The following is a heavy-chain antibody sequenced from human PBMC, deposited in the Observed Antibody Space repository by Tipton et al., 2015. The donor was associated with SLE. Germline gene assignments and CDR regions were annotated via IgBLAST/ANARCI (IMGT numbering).Heavy chain of an antibody. Sequence: TLSLTCSVSGGSISSNYWIWIRQPPGKGLEWIGYISDGGGTNYNPSLKSRVTISVDPAKNEFSLKLTYVTAADTAVYYCARGMLTWRGAIIGFYVWGQGTSVNVSS. CDR2: ISDGGGT. J-gene: IGHJ6*02. CDR3: ARGMLTWRGAIIGFYV. V-gene: IGHV4-59*08. CDR1: GGSISSNY. D-gene: IGHD2-8*01.